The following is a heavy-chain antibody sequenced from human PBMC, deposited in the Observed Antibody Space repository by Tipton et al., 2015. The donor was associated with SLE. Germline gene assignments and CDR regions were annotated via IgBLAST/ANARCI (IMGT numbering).Heavy chain of an antibody. D-gene: IGHD5-12*01. CDR2: VFYTGSI. J-gene: IGHJ5*02. V-gene: IGHV4-59*07. Sequence: TLSLTCTISGDSGDSISSYYWSWIRQPPGKGLEWIGYVFYTGSINNNYNPSLKSRVTISIDTSKKQFSLKLRSVTAADTAVYYCARVATKESKGFAPWGQGILVTVSS. CDR1: GDSGDSISSYY. CDR3: ARVATKESKGFAP.